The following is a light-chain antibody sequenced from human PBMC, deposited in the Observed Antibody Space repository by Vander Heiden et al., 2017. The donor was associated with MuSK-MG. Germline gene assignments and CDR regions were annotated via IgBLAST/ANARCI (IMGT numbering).Light chain of an antibody. J-gene: IGKJ4*01. V-gene: IGKV1-9*01. CDR2: ATS. CDR3: QQVNSYPHT. CDR1: HGINSY. Sequence: DIQLTQSPSFLSASVGDRVTITCRASHGINSYLAWYQQKPGKDPKLLIYATSTVQSGVPSRFSGSRSGTEFTLTISSLQPEDFATYSCQQVNSYPHTFGGGTKVEIK.